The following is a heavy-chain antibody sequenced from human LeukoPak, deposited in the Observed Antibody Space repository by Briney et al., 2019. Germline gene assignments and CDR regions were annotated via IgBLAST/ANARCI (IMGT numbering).Heavy chain of an antibody. D-gene: IGHD6-19*01. CDR1: GGSISSLTYY. Sequence: SETLSLTCTVSGGSISSLTYYWGWIRQPPGKGLEWIGSIYYSGSTYYNPSLKSRVTISVDTSKNQFSLKLSSVTAADTAVYYCACRIAVAGTLFDYWGQGTLVTVSS. CDR2: IYYSGST. J-gene: IGHJ4*02. V-gene: IGHV4-39*01. CDR3: ACRIAVAGTLFDY.